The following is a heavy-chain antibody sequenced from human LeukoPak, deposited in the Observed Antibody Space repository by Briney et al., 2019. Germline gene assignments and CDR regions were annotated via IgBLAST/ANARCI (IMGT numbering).Heavy chain of an antibody. CDR2: ISSSGSTI. CDR1: GFTFSSYE. V-gene: IGHV3-48*03. Sequence: GGSLRLSCAASGFTFSSYEMNWVRQAPGKGLEWVSYISSSGSTIYYADSVKGRFTISRDNSKNTLYLQMNSLRAEDTAVYYCAKDRTWYYGSGHDAFDIWGQGTMVTVSS. CDR3: AKDRTWYYGSGHDAFDI. D-gene: IGHD3-10*01. J-gene: IGHJ3*02.